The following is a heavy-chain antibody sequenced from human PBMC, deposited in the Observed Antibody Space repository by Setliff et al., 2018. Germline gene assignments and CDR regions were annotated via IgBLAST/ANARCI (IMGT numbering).Heavy chain of an antibody. CDR3: ARDVRYYYGSGSYYNDRFDP. Sequence: PSETLSLTCTVSGGSISPYYWSWIRQPPGKGLEWIGYIYHSGYTSYNPSLKSRVTISVDTSKNQFSLKLSSVTAADTAVYYCARDVRYYYGSGSYYNDRFDPWGQGTLVTVSS. D-gene: IGHD3-10*01. J-gene: IGHJ5*02. CDR1: GGSISPYY. CDR2: IYHSGYT. V-gene: IGHV4-59*12.